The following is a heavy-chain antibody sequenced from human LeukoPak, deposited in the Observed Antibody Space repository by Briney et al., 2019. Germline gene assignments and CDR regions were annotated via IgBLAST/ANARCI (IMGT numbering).Heavy chain of an antibody. D-gene: IGHD5-24*01. Sequence: SVKVSCKASGGTFSNYAITWVRQAPGQGLEWMGGVIPIFGTANYAQKFQGRVTITADESTTTVYMEMSRLRSEDTAVYYCARGPQGGYNYNWFDPWGQGTLVTVSS. J-gene: IGHJ5*02. V-gene: IGHV1-69*01. CDR3: ARGPQGGYNYNWFDP. CDR2: VIPIFGTA. CDR1: GGTFSNYA.